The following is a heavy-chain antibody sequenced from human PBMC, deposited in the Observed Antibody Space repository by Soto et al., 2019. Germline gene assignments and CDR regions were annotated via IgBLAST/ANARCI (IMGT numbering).Heavy chain of an antibody. V-gene: IGHV4-59*08. D-gene: IGHD3-10*01. Sequence: SETLSLTCTVSGGSISTYYWSWIRQPPGKGLEWIGYIYQSGSTSYNPSLKSRVTISVDTSKNQFSLKLTSVTAADTAVYYCARHLISGWFDPWGQGILVTVSS. CDR1: GGSISTYY. J-gene: IGHJ5*02. CDR3: ARHLISGWFDP. CDR2: IYQSGST.